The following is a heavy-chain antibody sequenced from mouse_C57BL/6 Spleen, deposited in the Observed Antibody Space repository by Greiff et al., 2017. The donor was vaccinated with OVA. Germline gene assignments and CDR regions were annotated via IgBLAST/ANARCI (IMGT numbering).Heavy chain of an antibody. CDR1: GFTFSSYG. J-gene: IGHJ2*01. V-gene: IGHV5-6*02. D-gene: IGHD1-1*01. CDR3: ARGGTTVVADYSDY. Sequence: DVMLVESGGDLVKPGGSLKLSCAASGFTFSSYGMSWVRQTPDKRLEWVATISSGGSYTYYPDSVKGRFTISRDNAKNTLYLQMSSLKSEDTAMYYCARGGTTVVADYSDYWGQGTTLTVSS. CDR2: ISSGGSYT.